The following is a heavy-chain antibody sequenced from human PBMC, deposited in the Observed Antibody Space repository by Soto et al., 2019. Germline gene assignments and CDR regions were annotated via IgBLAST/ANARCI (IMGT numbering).Heavy chain of an antibody. CDR2: INPNSGGT. J-gene: IGHJ6*02. Sequence: GASVKVSCKASGYTCTGYYMHWVRQAPGQGLEWMGWINPNSGGTNYAQKFQGWVTMTRDTSISTAYMELSRLRSDDTAVYYCARDRARSGYYEPYYYYGMGVWGQGTTVTVSS. CDR3: ARDRARSGYYEPYYYYGMGV. V-gene: IGHV1-2*04. CDR1: GYTCTGYY. D-gene: IGHD3-3*01.